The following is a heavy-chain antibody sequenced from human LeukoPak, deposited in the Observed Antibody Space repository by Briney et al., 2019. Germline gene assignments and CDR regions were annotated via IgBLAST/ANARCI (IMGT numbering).Heavy chain of an antibody. CDR1: GFTFSSYW. CDR3: ARGCSGGSCYESKFDP. V-gene: IGHV3-7*01. D-gene: IGHD2-15*01. Sequence: GGSLRLSCAASGFTFSSYWMSWVRQAPGKGLEWVASIKQDGSEKYFVDSVKGRFTISRDNAKNSLYLQMNSLRAEDTAVYYCARGCSGGSCYESKFDPWGQGTLVTVSS. CDR2: IKQDGSEK. J-gene: IGHJ5*02.